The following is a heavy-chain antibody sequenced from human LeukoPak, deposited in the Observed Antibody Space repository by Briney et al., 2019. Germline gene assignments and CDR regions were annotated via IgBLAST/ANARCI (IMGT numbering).Heavy chain of an antibody. J-gene: IGHJ6*03. Sequence: ASVKVSCKASGGTFSSYAISWVRQAPGQGLEWMGGIIPIFGTANYAQKFQGRVTITADESTSTAYMELSSLRSEDTAVYCCARSDLMQRYQLLHYYYYMDVWGKGTTVTISS. CDR3: ARSDLMQRYQLLHYYYYMDV. V-gene: IGHV1-69*13. CDR1: GGTFSSYA. CDR2: IIPIFGTA. D-gene: IGHD2-2*01.